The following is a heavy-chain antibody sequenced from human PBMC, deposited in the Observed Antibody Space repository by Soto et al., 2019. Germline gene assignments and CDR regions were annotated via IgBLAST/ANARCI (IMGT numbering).Heavy chain of an antibody. J-gene: IGHJ6*02. V-gene: IGHV4-39*01. Sequence: SETLSLTCTVSGGSISSSSYYWGWIRQPPGKGLEWIGSIYYSGSTYYNPSLKSRVTISVDTSKNQFSLKLSSVAAADTAVYYCARHVTGERGSCFLYYYYGMDVWGQGTTVTVSS. CDR1: GGSISSSSYY. CDR2: IYYSGST. CDR3: ARHVTGERGSCFLYYYYGMDV. D-gene: IGHD2-2*01.